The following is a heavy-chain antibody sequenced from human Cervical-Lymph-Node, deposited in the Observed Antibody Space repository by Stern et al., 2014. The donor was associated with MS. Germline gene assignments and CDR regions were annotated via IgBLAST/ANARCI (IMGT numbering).Heavy chain of an antibody. Sequence: EVQLVESGGGVVQPGGSLKLSCAGSGITLSNSAVHWVRQASGKGLEWVGRIRTKTHSYAAAYGASVRDRFTISRDDSNNMAYLQMNSLKTEDTAIYYCTTEPLDWTYYFDHWGQGILVTVSS. CDR3: TTEPLDWTYYFDH. J-gene: IGHJ4*02. V-gene: IGHV3-73*01. CDR2: IRTKTHSYAA. CDR1: GITLSNSA. D-gene: IGHD3-9*01.